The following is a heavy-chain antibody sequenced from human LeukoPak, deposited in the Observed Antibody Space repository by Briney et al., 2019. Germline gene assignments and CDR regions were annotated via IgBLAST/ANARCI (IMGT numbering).Heavy chain of an antibody. V-gene: IGHV4-4*07. CDR2: IYTSGST. Sequence: SETLSLTCSVSGGSISSYYWSWIRQPAGKGREWIGRIYTSGSTNYNPSLKSRVTMAVDTSKNQFSLKLSSVTAADTAVYYCARERNYGYYYYYMYVWGKGTTVTGSS. CDR3: ARERNYGYYYYYMYV. J-gene: IGHJ6*03. CDR1: GGSISSYY. D-gene: IGHD1-7*01.